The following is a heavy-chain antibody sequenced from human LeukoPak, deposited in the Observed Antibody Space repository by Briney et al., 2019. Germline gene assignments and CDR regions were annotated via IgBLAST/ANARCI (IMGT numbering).Heavy chain of an antibody. Sequence: GGSLRLSCAASGFTFSSYAMSWVHQAPGKGLEWVSAISGSGGSTYYADSVKGRFTISRDNSKNTLYLQMNSLRAEDTAVYYCAKDRSGSYGLFDYWGQGTLVTVSS. J-gene: IGHJ4*02. D-gene: IGHD1-26*01. V-gene: IGHV3-23*01. CDR3: AKDRSGSYGLFDY. CDR2: ISGSGGST. CDR1: GFTFSSYA.